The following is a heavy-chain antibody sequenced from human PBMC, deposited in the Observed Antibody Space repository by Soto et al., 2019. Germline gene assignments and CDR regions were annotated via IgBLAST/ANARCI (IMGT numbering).Heavy chain of an antibody. V-gene: IGHV1-69*13. CDR3: ARDLRVYDSSGYYYVYFQH. Sequence: ASVKVSCKASGGTFSSYAISWVRQAPGQGLEWMGGIIPIFGTANYAQKFQGRVTITADESTSTAYMELSSLRSEDTAVYYCARDLRVYDSSGYYYVYFQHWGQGTLVTVSS. CDR2: IIPIFGTA. J-gene: IGHJ1*01. CDR1: GGTFSSYA. D-gene: IGHD3-22*01.